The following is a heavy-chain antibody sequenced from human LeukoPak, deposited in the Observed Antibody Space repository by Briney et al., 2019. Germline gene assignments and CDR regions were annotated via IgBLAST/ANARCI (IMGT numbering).Heavy chain of an antibody. Sequence: GGSLRLSCAAPGFTFSSYAMSWVRQAPGKGLEWVSAISGSGGSTYYADSVKGRFTISRDNSKNTLYPQMNSLRAEDTAVYYCAKVRITTYYYGMDVWGQGTTVTVSS. CDR3: AKVRITTYYYGMDV. CDR1: GFTFSSYA. J-gene: IGHJ6*02. V-gene: IGHV3-23*01. CDR2: ISGSGGST. D-gene: IGHD4-11*01.